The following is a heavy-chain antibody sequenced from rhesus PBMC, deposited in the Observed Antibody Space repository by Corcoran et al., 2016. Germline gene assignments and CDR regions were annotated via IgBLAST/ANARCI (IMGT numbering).Heavy chain of an antibody. D-gene: IGHD1-44*02. V-gene: IGHV4-173*01. J-gene: IGHJ4*01. CDR3: ARDSRGSYDGNFDD. Sequence: QLQLQESGPGLVKPSETPSLTCAVSGGSISSNYWSWIRQPSGKGLEWIGGISGSGGSNDCDPSTKRRGTGSVDTSKNQLSLKLSSVTTADTAVYYCARDSRGSYDGNFDDWGQGVLVTVSS. CDR1: GGSISSNY. CDR2: ISGSGGSN.